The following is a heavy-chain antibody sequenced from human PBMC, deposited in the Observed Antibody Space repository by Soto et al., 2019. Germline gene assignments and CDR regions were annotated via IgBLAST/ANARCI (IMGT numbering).Heavy chain of an antibody. V-gene: IGHV6-1*01. Sequence: PSQTLSLTCVISGDSVSSNSAAWNWIRQSPSRGLEWLGRTYYRSKWDNDYAVSVRSRITINPDTSKNQFCLQLTSVTPEDTAGYYCARDPNPDYYGSRSYVHYYYYGMDVWGQGTTVTVSS. D-gene: IGHD3-10*01. CDR2: TYYRSKWDN. CDR3: ARDPNPDYYGSRSYVHYYYYGMDV. CDR1: GDSVSSNSAA. J-gene: IGHJ6*02.